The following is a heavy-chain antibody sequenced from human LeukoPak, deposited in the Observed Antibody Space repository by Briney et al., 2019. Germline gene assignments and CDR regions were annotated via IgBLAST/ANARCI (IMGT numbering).Heavy chain of an antibody. CDR1: GFTFSDYD. Sequence: RTGGSLRLFCAASGFTFSDYDMIGIRQAPGKGLEWISYISGIGSTIYYADSVKGRFTISRDNVRKSLYLQMNSLRAEDTAVYYCATDYLLRVPTGRWGQGTLVTVSS. CDR2: ISGIGSTI. J-gene: IGHJ4*02. D-gene: IGHD3-9*01. V-gene: IGHV3-11*01. CDR3: ATDYLLRVPTGR.